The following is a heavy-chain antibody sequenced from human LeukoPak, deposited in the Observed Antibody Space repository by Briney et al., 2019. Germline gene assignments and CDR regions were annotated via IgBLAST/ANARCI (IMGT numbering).Heavy chain of an antibody. J-gene: IGHJ6*03. CDR2: IYYSGST. CDR1: GGSISSSSYY. V-gene: IGHV4-39*07. Sequence: SETLSLTCAVSGGSISSSSYYWGWIRQPPGKGLEWIGSIYYSGSTYYNPSLKSRVTISVDTSKNRFSLKLSSVTAADTAVYYCARELYYGSGSYFGYDYYYYYYVDVWGKGTTVTISS. CDR3: ARELYYGSGSYFGYDYYYYYYVDV. D-gene: IGHD3-10*01.